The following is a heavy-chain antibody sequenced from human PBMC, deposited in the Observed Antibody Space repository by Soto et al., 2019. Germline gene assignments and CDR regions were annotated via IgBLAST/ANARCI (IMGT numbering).Heavy chain of an antibody. CDR2: VNPIVGMS. J-gene: IGHJ4*02. Sequence: QVQLVQSGAEVKKPGSSVKVSCTASGGTINFYTSNWVRHAPGPRPVWEGRVNPIVGMSSSASKFQGRVTMPADKSASKAYMDLTALKSEDTAVYYCATSYGSGSTHLDYWGQGTLVTVSS. D-gene: IGHD3-10*01. CDR1: GGTINFYT. V-gene: IGHV1-69*02. CDR3: ATSYGSGSTHLDY.